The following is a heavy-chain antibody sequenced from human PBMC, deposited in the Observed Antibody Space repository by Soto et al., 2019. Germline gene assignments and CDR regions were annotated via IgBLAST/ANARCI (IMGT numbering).Heavy chain of an antibody. CDR3: ARAAGGGYFSGGRCYSRAFDI. Sequence: RTCAVSGCSIRSGYYWGWIRQPPGKGLEWIGSIYHSGSTYYNPSLKSRVTISVDTSKNQFSLKLSSVTAADTAVYYCARAAGGGYFSGGRCYSRAFDIWGQGLLVTV. V-gene: IGHV4-38-2*01. J-gene: IGHJ3*02. CDR1: GCSIRSGYY. CDR2: IYHSGST. D-gene: IGHD2-15*01.